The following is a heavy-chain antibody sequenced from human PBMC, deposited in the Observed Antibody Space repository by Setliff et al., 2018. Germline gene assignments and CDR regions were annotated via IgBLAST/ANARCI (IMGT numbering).Heavy chain of an antibody. J-gene: IGHJ6*03. V-gene: IGHV1-69*05. CDR3: ATERGLVVSATDYYYYMDV. CDR1: GGTLSNPA. Sequence: SVKVSCKASGGTLSNPAINWVRQAPGQGLEWMGGINPIFGTADYTQNFQGRLTITTDESTSTAYMQLSSLRSEDTAIYYCATERGLVVSATDYYYYMDVWGKGTTVTVSS. D-gene: IGHD2-8*02. CDR2: INPIFGTA.